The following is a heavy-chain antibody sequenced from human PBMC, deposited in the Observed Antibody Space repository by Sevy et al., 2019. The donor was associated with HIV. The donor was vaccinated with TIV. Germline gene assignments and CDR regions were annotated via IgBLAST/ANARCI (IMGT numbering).Heavy chain of an antibody. CDR2: IKSKADGGKP. J-gene: IGHJ4*02. CDR1: GFIFSNAW. V-gene: IGHV3-15*01. Sequence: GGSLRLSCGASGFIFSNAWMSWVRQAPGKGLEWVGRIKSKADGGKPDYAAPGKGTFTISSVDSINTLYLQMNSLRTDDTAVYYCGYSEYGYYYDYWGQGTLVTVSS. CDR3: GYSEYGYYYDY. D-gene: IGHD1-26*01.